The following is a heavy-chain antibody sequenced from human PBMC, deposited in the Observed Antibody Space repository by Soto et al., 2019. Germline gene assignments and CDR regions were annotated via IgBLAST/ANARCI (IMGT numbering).Heavy chain of an antibody. CDR3: AGVVTTIRIDY. CDR2: IYSNGNT. Sequence: QVQLQESGPGLVKPSQTLSLTCNVSGDSINSDRYYWTWIRHHPGRGLEWIGCIYSNGNTYYNPSLKSRLTIAIDPSKNQFSLKLNSVTAADTAIYYCAGVVTTIRIDYWGQGSLVTVSS. V-gene: IGHV4-31*03. CDR1: GDSINSDRYY. D-gene: IGHD2-21*02. J-gene: IGHJ4*02.